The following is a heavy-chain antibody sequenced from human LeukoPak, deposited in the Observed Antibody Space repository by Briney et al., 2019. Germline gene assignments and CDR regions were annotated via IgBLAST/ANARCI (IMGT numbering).Heavy chain of an antibody. D-gene: IGHD1-26*01. CDR3: AKGVTSPRGYYYMDV. V-gene: IGHV3-9*01. J-gene: IGHJ6*03. CDR1: GFTFDDYV. Sequence: GRSLRLSCAASGFTFDDYVMHWVRQAPGKGLEWVSGISWSSGSIGQADSVKGRFTISRDNARNSPYLQMNSLRVEDTALYYCAKGVTSPRGYYYMDVWGKGTTVTVSS. CDR2: ISWSSGSI.